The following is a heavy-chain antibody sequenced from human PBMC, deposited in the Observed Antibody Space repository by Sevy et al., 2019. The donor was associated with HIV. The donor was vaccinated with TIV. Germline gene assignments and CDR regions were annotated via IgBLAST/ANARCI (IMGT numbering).Heavy chain of an antibody. Sequence: GGSLRLSCGASGFIFSDYAMHWVRQAPGKGLEWVALISYHGNIRYYADSVKGRFIISKDNSKNTLYLEMNNLRVEDTAVYYCAKGFQRSSYNWFDPWGQGTRVTVSS. CDR1: GFIFSDYA. D-gene: IGHD6-19*01. J-gene: IGHJ5*02. CDR2: ISYHGNIR. V-gene: IGHV3-30*18. CDR3: AKGFQRSSYNWFDP.